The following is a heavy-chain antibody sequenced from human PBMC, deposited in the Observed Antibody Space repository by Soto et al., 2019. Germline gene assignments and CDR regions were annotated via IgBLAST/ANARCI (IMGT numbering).Heavy chain of an antibody. J-gene: IGHJ4*02. CDR2: ISTYNGKT. Sequence: QVQLEQSGAEVKKPGASVKVSCKASGFTFTSYGITWVRQAPGQGLEWMGWISTYNGKTEYAQKFQGRVRMTTETSTSTAYMELRSLRLDDTAVYYCARRGSGLVDYWGQGTLVTVSS. V-gene: IGHV1-18*04. CDR1: GFTFTSYG. D-gene: IGHD2-15*01. CDR3: ARRGSGLVDY.